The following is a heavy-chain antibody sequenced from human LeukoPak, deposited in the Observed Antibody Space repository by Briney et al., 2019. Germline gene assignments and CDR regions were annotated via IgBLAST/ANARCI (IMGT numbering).Heavy chain of an antibody. D-gene: IGHD5-24*01. CDR3: ASHRRDGYNNI. V-gene: IGHV4-61*01. J-gene: IGHJ3*02. CDR2: IYYSGST. CDR1: GGSISSGSYY. Sequence: SETLSLTCTVSGGSISSGSYYWSWIRQPPGKGLEWIGYIYYSGSTNYNPSLKSRVTISVDTSKNQFSLKLSSVTAADTAVYYCASHRRDGYNNIWGQGTMVTVSS.